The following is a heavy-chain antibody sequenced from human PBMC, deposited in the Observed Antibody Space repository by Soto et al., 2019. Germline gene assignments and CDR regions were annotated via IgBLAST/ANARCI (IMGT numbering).Heavy chain of an antibody. CDR1: GGAFGRYY. Sequence: PSETLSLTCDVYGGAFGRYYWNWGRHPPGKWLEWLGEINHSGSTNYNPSLESRVTISLDTSKTQFSLKLTSVTAADTAVYYCARGEGRLVGTWFDPWGQGTLVTVSS. CDR2: INHSGST. V-gene: IGHV4-34*01. CDR3: ARGEGRLVGTWFDP. J-gene: IGHJ5*02. D-gene: IGHD5-12*01.